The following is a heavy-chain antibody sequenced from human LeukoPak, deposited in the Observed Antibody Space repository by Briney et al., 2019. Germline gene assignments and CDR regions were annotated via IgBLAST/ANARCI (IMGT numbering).Heavy chain of an antibody. J-gene: IGHJ6*02. Sequence: GGSLRLSCAASGFTFSSYSMNWVRQAPGKGLEWVSSISSSSSYIYYADSVKGRFTISRDNAKNSLYLQMNSLRAEDTAVYYCARIMVYAIRGDLYYYYGMDVWGQGTTVTVSS. CDR3: ARIMVYAIRGDLYYYYGMDV. D-gene: IGHD2-8*01. CDR1: GFTFSSYS. CDR2: ISSSSSYI. V-gene: IGHV3-21*01.